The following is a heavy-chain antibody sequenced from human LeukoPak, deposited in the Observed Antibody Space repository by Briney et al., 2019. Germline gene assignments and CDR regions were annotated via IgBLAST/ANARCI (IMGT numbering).Heavy chain of an antibody. CDR2: INPNSGGT. V-gene: IGHV1-2*02. CDR1: GYTFTGYY. Sequence: GASVKVSCKASGYTFTGYYMHWVRQAPGQGLEWMGWINPNSGGTNYAQKFQGRVTMIRDTSISTAYMELSRLRSDDTAVYYCARSPGRPGRHIDYWGQGTLVTVSS. CDR3: ARSPGRPGRHIDY. D-gene: IGHD1-1*01. J-gene: IGHJ4*02.